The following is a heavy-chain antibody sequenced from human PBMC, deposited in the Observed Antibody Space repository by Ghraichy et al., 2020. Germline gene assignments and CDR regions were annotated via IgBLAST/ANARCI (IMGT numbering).Heavy chain of an antibody. CDR3: ARSGRIAMVRGALNYYYGMDV. CDR2: TYYRSKWYN. Sequence: SQTLSLTCAISGDSVSSNSAAWNWIRQSPSRGLEWLGRTYYRSKWYNDYAVSVKSRITINPDTSKNQFSLQLNSVTPEDTAVYHCARSGRIAMVRGALNYYYGMDVWGQGTTVTVSS. V-gene: IGHV6-1*01. J-gene: IGHJ6*02. CDR1: GDSVSSNSAA. D-gene: IGHD3-10*01.